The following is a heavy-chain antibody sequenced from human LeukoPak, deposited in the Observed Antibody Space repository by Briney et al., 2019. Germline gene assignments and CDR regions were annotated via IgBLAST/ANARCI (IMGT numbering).Heavy chain of an antibody. Sequence: GGSLRLSCAASGFTFSDSYMSWIRQAPGKGLEWVSYISSSGSAIYYADSVKGRFTISRDNAKNSLYLQMNSLRAGDTAVYYCARTYSFYSRGAFDIWGQGTMVTVSS. J-gene: IGHJ3*02. D-gene: IGHD6-25*01. CDR3: ARTYSFYSRGAFDI. V-gene: IGHV3-11*04. CDR1: GFTFSDSY. CDR2: ISSSGSAI.